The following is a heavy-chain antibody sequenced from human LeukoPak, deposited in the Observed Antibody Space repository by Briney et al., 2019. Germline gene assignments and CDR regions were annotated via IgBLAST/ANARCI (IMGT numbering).Heavy chain of an antibody. J-gene: IGHJ4*02. V-gene: IGHV3-30*02. Sequence: PGGSLRLSCAASGFTFSSYAMSWVRQAPGKGLEWVAFIRYDGRNKYYADSVTGRFTISRDNSKNTLYLQMNSLRAEDTAVYYCATSTVGAKGFTYWGQGTLVTVSS. CDR3: ATSTVGAKGFTY. D-gene: IGHD1-26*01. CDR2: IRYDGRNK. CDR1: GFTFSSYA.